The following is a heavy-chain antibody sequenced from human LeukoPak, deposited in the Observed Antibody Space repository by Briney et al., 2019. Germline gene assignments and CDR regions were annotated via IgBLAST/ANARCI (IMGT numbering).Heavy chain of an antibody. J-gene: IGHJ4*02. CDR1: GYTFTGYY. Sequence: ASVKASCKASGYTFTGYYMHWVRQAPGQGLEWMGWINPNSGGTNYAQKLQGRVTMTTDTSTSTAYMELRSLRSDDTAVYYCARAGGEKLRFYYHFDYWGQGTLVTVSS. CDR2: INPNSGGT. CDR3: ARAGGEKLRFYYHFDY. V-gene: IGHV1-2*02. D-gene: IGHD3-3*01.